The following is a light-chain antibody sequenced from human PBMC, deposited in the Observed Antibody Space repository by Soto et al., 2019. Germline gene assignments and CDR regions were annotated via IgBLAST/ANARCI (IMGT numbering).Light chain of an antibody. J-gene: IGKJ4*01. Sequence: DIQLTQSPSVLSASVGDTVTITCRASQALSNYLAWYQQKPGKAPDLLIYSASTLQSGVPSRFSGSGSETEFSLTIRALKPEDFETYYCQQLSRYPLTFGGGTKVDIK. CDR2: SAS. CDR1: QALSNY. V-gene: IGKV1-9*01. CDR3: QQLSRYPLT.